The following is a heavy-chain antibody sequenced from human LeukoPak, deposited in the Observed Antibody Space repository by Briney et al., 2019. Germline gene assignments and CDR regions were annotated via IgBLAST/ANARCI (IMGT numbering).Heavy chain of an antibody. CDR3: ARDEPMIPKYYFDY. Sequence: PGRSLRLSCAASGFTFSSYGMHWVRHAPGKGLEWVTVIWYDGSNKYYADSVKGRFTISRDNSKNTLYLQMNSLRAEDTAVYYCARDEPMIPKYYFDYWGQGTLVTVSS. V-gene: IGHV3-33*01. J-gene: IGHJ4*02. CDR2: IWYDGSNK. D-gene: IGHD3-22*01. CDR1: GFTFSSYG.